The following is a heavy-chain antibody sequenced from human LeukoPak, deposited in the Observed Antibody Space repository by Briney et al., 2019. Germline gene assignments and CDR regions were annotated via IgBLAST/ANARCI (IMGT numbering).Heavy chain of an antibody. D-gene: IGHD6-19*01. J-gene: IGHJ4*02. Sequence: GGSLRLSCAASGFTFGSSIMHWVRQAPGKGLEWVAMISYDENKNYYADSVKGRFTISRDNFKNTLYLQMNSLRAEDTAVYYCARKTGWQFDYWGQGTLVAVSS. CDR2: ISYDENKN. V-gene: IGHV3-30*01. CDR3: ARKTGWQFDY. CDR1: GFTFGSSI.